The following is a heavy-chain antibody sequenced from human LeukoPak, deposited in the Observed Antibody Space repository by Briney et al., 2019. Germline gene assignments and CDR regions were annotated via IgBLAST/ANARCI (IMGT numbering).Heavy chain of an antibody. CDR3: ARTPAAAGT. Sequence: GGSLRLSCAASGFTFNSYWMSWVRQAPGKGLEWVTFISYDGSNKYYADSVKGRFTISRDNSKSTLYLQMNSLRAEDTAVCYCARTPAAAGTWGQGTLVTVSS. V-gene: IGHV3-30*03. D-gene: IGHD6-13*01. CDR2: ISYDGSNK. CDR1: GFTFNSYW. J-gene: IGHJ4*02.